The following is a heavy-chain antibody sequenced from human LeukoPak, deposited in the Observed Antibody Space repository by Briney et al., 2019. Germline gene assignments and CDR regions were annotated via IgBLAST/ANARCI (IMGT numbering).Heavy chain of an antibody. CDR3: ARGPGTYSSWTHHDY. V-gene: IGHV1-18*01. CDR2: ISAYNGNT. J-gene: IGHJ4*02. CDR1: GYTFTSYG. Sequence: GASVKVSCKASGYTFTSYGISWVRQAPGQGLEWMGWISAYNGNTNYAQKLQGRVTMTTDTSTSTAYMELRSLRSDDTAVYYCARGPGTYSSWTHHDYWGQGTLVTVSS. D-gene: IGHD6-6*01.